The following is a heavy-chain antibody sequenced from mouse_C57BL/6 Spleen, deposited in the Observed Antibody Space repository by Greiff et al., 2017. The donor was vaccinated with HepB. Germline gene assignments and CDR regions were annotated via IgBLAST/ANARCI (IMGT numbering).Heavy chain of an antibody. Sequence: VQLQESGAELVRPGASVKLSCKASGYTFTDYYINWVKQRPGQGLEWIARIYPGSGNTYYNEKFKGKATLTAEKSSSTAYMQLSSLTSEDSAVYFCAHSSGYYFDYWGQGTTLTVSS. CDR1: GYTFTDYY. V-gene: IGHV1-76*01. CDR2: IYPGSGNT. J-gene: IGHJ2*01. CDR3: AHSSGYYFDY. D-gene: IGHD3-2*02.